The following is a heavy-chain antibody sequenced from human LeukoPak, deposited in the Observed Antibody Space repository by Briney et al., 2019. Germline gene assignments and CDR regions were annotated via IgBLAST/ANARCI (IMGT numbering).Heavy chain of an antibody. D-gene: IGHD6-13*01. CDR1: GFTFNSFW. V-gene: IGHV3-7*01. Sequence: GGSLRLSCAASGFTFNSFWMSWVRQAPGKGLEWVANVQQEGSEKYYVDSVKGRFTISRDSAKNSVYLQMNSLRAEDTATYYCATTLNIATAGYFWGQGTLVTVSS. CDR2: VQQEGSEK. CDR3: ATTLNIATAGYF. J-gene: IGHJ4*02.